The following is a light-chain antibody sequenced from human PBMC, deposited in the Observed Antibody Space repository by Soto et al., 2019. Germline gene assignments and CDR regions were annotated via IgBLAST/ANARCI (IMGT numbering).Light chain of an antibody. CDR2: EVS. J-gene: IGLJ1*01. Sequence: QPVLTQPRSVSGSPGQSVTISCTGTSSDVGGYNYVSWYQQHPGKAPKLMIYEVSNRPSGVSNRFSGSKSGNTASLTISGLQAEDEADYYCSSYTSSSTYVFGTGTKLTVL. CDR3: SSYTSSSTYV. V-gene: IGLV2-14*01. CDR1: SSDVGGYNY.